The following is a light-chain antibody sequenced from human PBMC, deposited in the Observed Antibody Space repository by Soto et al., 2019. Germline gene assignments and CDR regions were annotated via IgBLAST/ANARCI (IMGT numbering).Light chain of an antibody. CDR2: DVS. CDR3: IPYTTISTYV. V-gene: IGLV2-14*03. CDR1: SSDVGSYNY. Sequence: QSALTQPASVSGSPGQSIAISCTGTSSDVGSYNYVSWYQHHPGKAPKVMNYDVSSRPSGVSNRFSGSNHGNTAFLTNSGLLAEDEADYYCIPYTTISTYVFGTWTKLTVL. J-gene: IGLJ1*01.